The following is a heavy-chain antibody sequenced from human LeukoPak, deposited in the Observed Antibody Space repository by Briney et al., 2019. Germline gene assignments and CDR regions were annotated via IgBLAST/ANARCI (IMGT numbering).Heavy chain of an antibody. D-gene: IGHD6-19*01. CDR2: ISAYNGNT. CDR3: ARDSHGWSFDY. J-gene: IGHJ4*02. CDR1: GYTFTSYG. Sequence: ASVKVSCKASGYTFTSYGISWVRQAPGQGLEWMGWISAYNGNTNYAQKFQGRVTMTRDMSTTTVFMELSSLTSEDTAVYYCARDSHGWSFDYWGQGTLVTVSS. V-gene: IGHV1-18*01.